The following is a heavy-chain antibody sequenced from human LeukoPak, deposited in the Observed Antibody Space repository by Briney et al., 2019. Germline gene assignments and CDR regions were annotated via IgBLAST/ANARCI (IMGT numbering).Heavy chain of an antibody. V-gene: IGHV3-23*01. J-gene: IGHJ4*02. CDR2: ISGSGSST. CDR3: AKASYDSSGYPGD. Sequence: GGSLRLSCAASGFTFSSYAMSWVRQAPGKGLEWVSAISGSGSSTYYADSVKGRFTISRDNSKNTLYLQMNSLRAEDTAVYYCAKASYDSSGYPGDWGQGTLVTVSS. CDR1: GFTFSSYA. D-gene: IGHD3-22*01.